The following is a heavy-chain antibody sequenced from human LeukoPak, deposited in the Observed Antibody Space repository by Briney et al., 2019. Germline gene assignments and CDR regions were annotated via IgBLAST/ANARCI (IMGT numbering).Heavy chain of an antibody. Sequence: VASVKVSCKASGYTFIGYYMHWVRQAPGQGLEWMGKINPSGESTSYAQKFQGRVTMTRDTSTSTVFMELRSLRSEDTAVYYCARGFQVPAALPSHFDYWGQGTLVTVSS. V-gene: IGHV1-46*01. J-gene: IGHJ4*02. CDR3: ARGFQVPAALPSHFDY. D-gene: IGHD2-2*01. CDR1: GYTFIGYY. CDR2: INPSGEST.